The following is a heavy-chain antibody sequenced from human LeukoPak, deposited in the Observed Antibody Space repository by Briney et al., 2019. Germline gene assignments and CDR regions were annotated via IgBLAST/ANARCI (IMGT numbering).Heavy chain of an antibody. D-gene: IGHD2-2*01. CDR2: IIPIFGTA. CDR3: AINPNHMPRYYFDY. V-gene: IGHV1-69*05. CDR1: GGTFSSYA. J-gene: IGHJ4*02. Sequence: ASVKVSCKASGGTFSSYAISWVRQAPGQGLEWMGGIIPIFGTANYAQEFQGRVTITTDESTSTAYMELSSLRSEDTAVYYCAINPNHMPRYYFDYWGQGTLVTVSS.